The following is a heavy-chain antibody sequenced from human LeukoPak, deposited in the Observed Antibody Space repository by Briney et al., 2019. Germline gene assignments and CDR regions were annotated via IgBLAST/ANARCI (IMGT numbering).Heavy chain of an antibody. CDR2: IIPIVGMA. D-gene: IGHD7-27*01. CDR1: GGTFSSYG. J-gene: IGHJ3*02. Sequence: GASVKVSCKASGGTFSSYGISWVRQAPGQRLEWMGRIIPIVGMADYAQKFQGRVTVTADKSKSTAYMELSGLRSEDTAVYYCARGVWGSGDDDAFDIWGQGTMVTVSS. CDR3: ARGVWGSGDDDAFDI. V-gene: IGHV1-69*04.